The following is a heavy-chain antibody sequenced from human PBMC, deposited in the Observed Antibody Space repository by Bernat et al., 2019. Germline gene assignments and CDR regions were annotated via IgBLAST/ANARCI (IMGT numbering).Heavy chain of an antibody. V-gene: IGHV4-34*01. CDR1: GGSFSGYY. D-gene: IGHD2-2*01. CDR2: INHSGST. J-gene: IGHJ6*03. Sequence: QVQLQQWGAGLLKPSETLSLTCAVYGGSFSGYYWSWIRQPPGKGLEWIGEINHSGSTNYNPSLKSRVTISVDTSRNKCSRKLRSLEAAETAVYYCARGLVVVPAAMRGWGCYYYYYMDVWGKGTTVTVSS. CDR3: ARGLVVVPAAMRGWGCYYYYYMDV.